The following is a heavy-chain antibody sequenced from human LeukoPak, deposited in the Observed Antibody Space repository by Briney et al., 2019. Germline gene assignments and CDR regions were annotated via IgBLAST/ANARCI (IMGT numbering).Heavy chain of an antibody. CDR2: ISSRAASI. D-gene: IGHD6-13*01. CDR3: ARVGVLSSSWLLY. J-gene: IGHJ4*02. CDR1: GFTFNTYE. Sequence: GGSLRLSCAASGFTFNTYEMNWVRQAPGKGLEWVSSISSRAASIYYADSVKGRFTISRDNAKNSLYLQMNRLRAEDTAVYYCARVGVLSSSWLLYWGQGTLVTVSS. V-gene: IGHV3-48*03.